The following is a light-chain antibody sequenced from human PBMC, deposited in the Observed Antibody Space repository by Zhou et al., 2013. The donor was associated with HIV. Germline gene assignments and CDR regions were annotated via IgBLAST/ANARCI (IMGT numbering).Light chain of an antibody. V-gene: IGKV1-5*03. CDR2: KAS. CDR1: QSISTW. CDR3: QQYNSYLFT. J-gene: IGKJ3*01. Sequence: DIQMTQSRSTLSASVGDRVTITCRASQSISTWLAWYQQKPGKAPKLLIYKASSLESGVPSRFSGSGSGTEFTLTISSLQPDDFATYYCQQYNSYLFTFGPGTKVDIK.